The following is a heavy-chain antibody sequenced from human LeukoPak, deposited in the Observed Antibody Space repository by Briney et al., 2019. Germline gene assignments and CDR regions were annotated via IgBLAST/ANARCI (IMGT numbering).Heavy chain of an antibody. V-gene: IGHV3-48*03. J-gene: IGHJ4*02. CDR1: GFTFSSYE. CDR2: ISSSDSTR. Sequence: PGGSLRLSCVASGFTFSSYEMNWVRQAPGKGLEWVSYISSSDSTRTYADSVKGRFTISRDNAKNPLYLEMNSLRAEDTAVYYCAREIVSAVAGNFDYWGQGTLVTVSS. CDR3: AREIVSAVAGNFDY. D-gene: IGHD6-19*01.